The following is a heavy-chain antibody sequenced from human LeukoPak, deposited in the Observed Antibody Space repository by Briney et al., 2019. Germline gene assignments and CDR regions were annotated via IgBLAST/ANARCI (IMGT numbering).Heavy chain of an antibody. Sequence: PSETLSLTCAVYGGSFRGYYWSWIRQPPGKGLEWIGEINHSGSTNYNPSLKSRVTILVDTSKNQFSLKLSSVTAADTAVYYCARLRLVATSYFDYWGQGTLVTVSS. CDR2: INHSGST. V-gene: IGHV4-34*01. D-gene: IGHD5-12*01. J-gene: IGHJ4*02. CDR3: ARLRLVATSYFDY. CDR1: GGSFRGYY.